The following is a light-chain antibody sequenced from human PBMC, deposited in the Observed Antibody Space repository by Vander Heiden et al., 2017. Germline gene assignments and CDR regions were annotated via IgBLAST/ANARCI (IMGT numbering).Light chain of an antibody. CDR1: QSISSW. J-gene: IGKJ1*01. CDR2: KAS. V-gene: IGKV1-5*03. CDR3: QQDNSYPVT. Sequence: DIQMTQSPSPLSASVGDRVTITCRASQSISSWLAWYQQKPGKAPKLLIYKASSLESGVPSRFSGSGSGTEFTLTISSLQPDDFATYYCQQDNSYPVTFGQGTKVEIK.